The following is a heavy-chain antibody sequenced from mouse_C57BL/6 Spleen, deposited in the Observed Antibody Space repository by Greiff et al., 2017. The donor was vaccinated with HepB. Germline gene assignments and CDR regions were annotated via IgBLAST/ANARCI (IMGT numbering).Heavy chain of an antibody. Sequence: VKLMESGAELARPGASVKLSCKASGYTFTSYGISWVKQRTGQGLEWIGEIYPRSGNTYYNEKFKGKATLTADKSSSTAYMELRSLTSEDSAVYFCARLDSSLRYYFDYWGQGTTLTVSS. CDR2: IYPRSGNT. J-gene: IGHJ2*01. CDR3: ARLDSSLRYYFDY. V-gene: IGHV1-81*01. D-gene: IGHD3-2*02. CDR1: GYTFTSYG.